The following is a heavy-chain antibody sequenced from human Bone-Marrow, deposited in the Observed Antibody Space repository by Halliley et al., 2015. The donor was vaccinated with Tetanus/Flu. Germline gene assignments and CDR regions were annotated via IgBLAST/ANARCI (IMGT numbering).Heavy chain of an antibody. V-gene: IGHV4-39*01. Sequence: TLSLTCTVSGGSLSSGSHYWGWIRQPPGKGPEWIGSIHYSGSTYYNPSLKSRVTISVDTSKNQFSLKLSSVTAADRAVYYCARGLGMDVWGQGTTVTVSS. CDR2: IHYSGST. CDR3: ARGLGMDV. CDR1: GGSLSSGSHY. J-gene: IGHJ6*02.